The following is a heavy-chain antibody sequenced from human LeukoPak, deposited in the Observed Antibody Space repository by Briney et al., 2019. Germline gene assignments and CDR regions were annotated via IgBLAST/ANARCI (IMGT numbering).Heavy chain of an antibody. CDR1: GYTFTSYG. CDR2: ISAYNGNT. D-gene: IGHD3-22*01. CDR3: ARTLYYDRSGYDHYYYMDV. V-gene: IGHV1-18*01. J-gene: IGHJ6*03. Sequence: ASVKVSCNASGYTFTSYGISWVRQAPGQGLEWMGWISAYNGNTNYAQKLQGRVTMTTDTSTSTAYMELSSLRSEDTAVYYCARTLYYDRSGYDHYYYMDVWGKGTTVTISS.